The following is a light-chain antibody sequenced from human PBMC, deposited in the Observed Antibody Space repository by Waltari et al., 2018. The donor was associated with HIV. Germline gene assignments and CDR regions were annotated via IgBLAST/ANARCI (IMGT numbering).Light chain of an antibody. CDR1: SSNIGSNY. CDR3: AAWDDNLSGWV. Sequence: QSVLTQPPSASATPGPSVTIPCSGSSSNIGSNYVSWYQQLPGTAPKLLIYRNSQRPSGVPDRFSGFMSGTSASLAISGLRSEDEADYYCAAWDDNLSGWVFGGGSKLTIL. V-gene: IGLV1-47*01. J-gene: IGLJ3*02. CDR2: RNS.